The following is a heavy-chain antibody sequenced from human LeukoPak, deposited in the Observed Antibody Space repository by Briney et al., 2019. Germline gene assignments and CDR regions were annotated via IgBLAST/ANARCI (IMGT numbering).Heavy chain of an antibody. CDR3: ARDRRRGYDY. Sequence: GGSLRLSCAASGFTFSIYNMNWVRQAPGKGLEWVSLIYSGGSTYYADSVKGRFTISRDNSKNTLYLQMNSLRAEDTAVYYCARDRRRGYDYWGQGTLVTVSS. V-gene: IGHV3-66*01. D-gene: IGHD5-12*01. CDR1: GFTFSIYN. CDR2: IYSGGST. J-gene: IGHJ4*02.